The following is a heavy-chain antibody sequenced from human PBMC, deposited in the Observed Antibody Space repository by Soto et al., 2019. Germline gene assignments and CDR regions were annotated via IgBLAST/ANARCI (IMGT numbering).Heavy chain of an antibody. V-gene: IGHV1-18*04. Sequence: ASVKVSCKASGYSFTTYDISWLRQAPGQGPEWMGRISPYNGNTNYAQNFQDRVTMTADTSSSTAYMELRGLRSDDTAIYYCATSYDSGFDPWGQGTLVTVSS. J-gene: IGHJ5*02. D-gene: IGHD3-3*01. CDR1: GYSFTTYD. CDR2: ISPYNGNT. CDR3: ATSYDSGFDP.